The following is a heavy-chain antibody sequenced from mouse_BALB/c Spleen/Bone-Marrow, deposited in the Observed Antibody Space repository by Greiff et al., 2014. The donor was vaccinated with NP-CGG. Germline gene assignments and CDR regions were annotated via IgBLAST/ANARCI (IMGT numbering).Heavy chain of an antibody. CDR2: INPSTGYT. V-gene: IGHV1-7*01. Sequence: QVQLQQSGAELAKPGASVKMSCKASGYTFTSYWMHWGKQRPGQGLEWIGYINPSTGYTEYNQKFKDKATLTADESSSTAYMQLSSLTSEDSAVYYCARYYRYDGFAYWGQGTLVTVSA. CDR1: GYTFTSYW. J-gene: IGHJ3*01. D-gene: IGHD2-14*01. CDR3: ARYYRYDGFAY.